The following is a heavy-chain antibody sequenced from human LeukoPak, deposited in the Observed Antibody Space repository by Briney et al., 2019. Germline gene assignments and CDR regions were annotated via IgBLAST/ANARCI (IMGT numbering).Heavy chain of an antibody. D-gene: IGHD6-13*01. CDR2: ISVSGGTT. V-gene: IGHV3-23*01. CDR3: AKGVNGYSSSWYDY. J-gene: IGHJ4*02. CDR1: GFTFISYA. Sequence: GGSLRLSCAASGFTFISYAMTWVRQAPGKGLEWVSAISVSGGTTDYADSVKGRFTISRDNSKNTLYLQMNSLRAEDTAVYFGAKGVNGYSSSWYDYWGQGTLVTVSS.